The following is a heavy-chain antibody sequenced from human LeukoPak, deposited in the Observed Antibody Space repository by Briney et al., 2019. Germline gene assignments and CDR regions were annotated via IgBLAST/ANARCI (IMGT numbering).Heavy chain of an antibody. CDR2: INPNSGGT. CDR3: AKSSGYYYFDY. Sequence: GASVKVSCKASGYTFTGYYMHWVRQAPGQGLEWMGWINPNSGGTNYAQKSQGRVTMTRDTSATTAYMELNSLISEDTAVYYCAKSSGYYYFDYWGQGTLVAVSS. J-gene: IGHJ4*02. D-gene: IGHD3-3*01. V-gene: IGHV1-2*02. CDR1: GYTFTGYY.